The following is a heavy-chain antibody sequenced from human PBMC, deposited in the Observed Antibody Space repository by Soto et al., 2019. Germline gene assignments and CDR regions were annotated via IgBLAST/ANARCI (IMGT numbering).Heavy chain of an antibody. D-gene: IGHD2-15*01. CDR3: ARAVVAATGDAFDI. CDR2: IKQDGSEK. J-gene: IGHJ3*02. Sequence: PGGSLRLSCAASGFTFSSYWMSWVRQAPGKGLEWVANIKQDGSEKYYVDSVKGRFTISRGNAKNSLYLQMNSLRAEDTAVYYCARAVVAATGDAFDIWGQGTMVTVSS. V-gene: IGHV3-7*03. CDR1: GFTFSSYW.